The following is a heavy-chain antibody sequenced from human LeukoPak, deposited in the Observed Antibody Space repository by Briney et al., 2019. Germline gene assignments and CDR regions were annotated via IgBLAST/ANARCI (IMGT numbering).Heavy chain of an antibody. D-gene: IGHD6-13*01. CDR2: INHSGST. J-gene: IGHJ6*03. Sequence: PSETLSLTCAVYGGSFSDYYWSWIRQPPGKGLEWIGEINHSGSTNYNPSLKSRVTISVDTSKNQFCLKLNSVTAADTAVYYCARVKAAAGVYYYYMDVWGKGTTVTVSS. CDR3: ARVKAAAGVYYYYMDV. CDR1: GGSFSDYY. V-gene: IGHV4-34*01.